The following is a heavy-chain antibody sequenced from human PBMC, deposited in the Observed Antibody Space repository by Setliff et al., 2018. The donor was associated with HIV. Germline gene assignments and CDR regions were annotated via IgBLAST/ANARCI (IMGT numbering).Heavy chain of an antibody. J-gene: IGHJ4*02. CDR2: IIPILGSA. CDR3: ARGPAGHYDSTGYYPYY. V-gene: IGHV1-69*13. CDR1: RGTFNNYA. Sequence: SVKVSCKASRGTFNNYAISWVRQAPGQGLEWMGGIIPILGSANYAQRFQGRVTISADESTSTAYMELSSLRSEDTAVYYCARGPAGHYDSTGYYPYYWGQGRLVTVSS. D-gene: IGHD3-22*01.